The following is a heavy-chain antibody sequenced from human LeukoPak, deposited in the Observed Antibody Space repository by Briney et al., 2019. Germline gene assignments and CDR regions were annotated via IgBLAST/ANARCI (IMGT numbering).Heavy chain of an antibody. V-gene: IGHV4-59*11. CDR1: GGPITSHY. Sequence: SETLSLTCTVSGGPITSHYWSWIRQAPGKGLEWIGYVSFSGTTKYSPSLNNRVTISRDTSQNQFFLRLNSVTAADTAVYFCARSRVSGSYLDYNSGMDVWGQGTTVIVSS. CDR3: ARSRVSGSYLDYNSGMDV. J-gene: IGHJ6*02. D-gene: IGHD1-26*01. CDR2: VSFSGTT.